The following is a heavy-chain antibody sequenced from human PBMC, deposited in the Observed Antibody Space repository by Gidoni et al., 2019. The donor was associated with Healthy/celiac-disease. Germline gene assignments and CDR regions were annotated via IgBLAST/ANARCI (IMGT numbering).Heavy chain of an antibody. J-gene: IGHJ4*02. CDR2: IYCSGST. CDR3: AKRPYGEYYFDY. Sequence: GLEWIGSIYCSGSTYYNPSLKSRVTISVDTSKNQFSLKLSSVTAADTAVYYCAKRPYGEYYFDYWGQGTLVTVSS. V-gene: IGHV4-39*01. D-gene: IGHD3-10*01.